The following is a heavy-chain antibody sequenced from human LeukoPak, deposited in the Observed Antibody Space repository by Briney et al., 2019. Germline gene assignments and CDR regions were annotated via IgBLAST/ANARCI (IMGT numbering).Heavy chain of an antibody. Sequence: SVKVSCKASGGTFSSYTISWVRQAPGQGLEWMGRIIPILGIANYAQKFQGRVTITADKSTSTAYMELSSLRSEDTAVYCCASSDSELGFWSGYYTERAYYMDVWGKGTTVTVSS. CDR3: ASSDSELGFWSGYYTERAYYMDV. V-gene: IGHV1-69*02. J-gene: IGHJ6*03. CDR2: IIPILGIA. CDR1: GGTFSSYT. D-gene: IGHD3-3*01.